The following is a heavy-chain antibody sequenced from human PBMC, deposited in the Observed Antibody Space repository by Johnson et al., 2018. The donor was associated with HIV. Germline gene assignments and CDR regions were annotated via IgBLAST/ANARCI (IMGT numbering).Heavy chain of an antibody. D-gene: IGHD1-26*01. V-gene: IGHV3-66*01. J-gene: IGHJ3*02. CDR1: GFTVSSNY. CDR3: ARDRPPGATLSDAFDI. CDR2: IYSGGST. Sequence: VQLVESGGGLVQPGGSLRLSCAASGFTVSSNYMSWVRQAPGKGLEWVSVIYSGGSTYYADSVKGRFTISRDNSKNTLYLQMTSLRAEDTAVYYCARDRPPGATLSDAFDIWGQGTMVTVSS.